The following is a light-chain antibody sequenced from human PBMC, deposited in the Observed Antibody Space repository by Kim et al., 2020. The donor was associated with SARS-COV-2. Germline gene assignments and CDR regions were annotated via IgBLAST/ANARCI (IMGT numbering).Light chain of an antibody. Sequence: APGQKVTISCSGHSSKIEDAFESWNQRLPGTAPELLIFDHQKRGSAIPDRFSGSKSGTSATLGIAELQTEDEAVFFCGTWDDSLGVFGGGTQLIVL. CDR2: DHQ. V-gene: IGLV1-51*01. CDR3: GTWDDSLGV. CDR1: SSKIEDAF. J-gene: IGLJ3*02.